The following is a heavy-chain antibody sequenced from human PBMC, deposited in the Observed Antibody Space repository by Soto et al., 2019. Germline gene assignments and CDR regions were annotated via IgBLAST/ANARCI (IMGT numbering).Heavy chain of an antibody. CDR2: IDYSGGTT. CDR3: AKDATRTSGWYYFDY. J-gene: IGHJ4*02. V-gene: IGHV3-23*01. CDR1: GFTFSILA. Sequence: PGGSLRLSCVASGFTFSILAMGWVRQAPGKGLEWVSVIDYSGGTTYYTDSVKGRFIISRDNSKKMLYLQMNSLRAEDTAVYYCAKDATRTSGWYYFDYWGQGALVTVSS. D-gene: IGHD6-19*01.